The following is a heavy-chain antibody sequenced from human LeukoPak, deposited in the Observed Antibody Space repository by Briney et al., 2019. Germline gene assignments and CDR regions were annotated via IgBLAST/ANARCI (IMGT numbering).Heavy chain of an antibody. D-gene: IGHD6-6*01. CDR1: GFTFSSYS. CDR2: ISSSSTYI. CDR3: AKERGYSTSPYFDY. J-gene: IGHJ4*02. V-gene: IGHV3-21*04. Sequence: GGSLRLSCAASGFTFSSYSMNWVRQAPGKGLECVASISSSSTYIYYADSVKGRFTISRDNSKNTLYLQMNSLRAEDTALYYCAKERGYSTSPYFDYWGQGTLVTVSS.